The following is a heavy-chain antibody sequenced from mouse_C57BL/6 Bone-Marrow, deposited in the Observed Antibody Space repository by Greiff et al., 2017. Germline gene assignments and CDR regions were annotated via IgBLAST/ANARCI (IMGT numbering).Heavy chain of an antibody. CDR1: GYTFTSYW. Sequence: QVQLQQPGAELVMPGASVKLSCKASGYTFTSYWMHWVKQRPGQGLEWIGEIDPSDSYTNYNQKFKGKSTLTVDKSSSTAYMRLSSLTSEDSAVYYCARSRIYYDYAMDYWGQGTSVTVSS. J-gene: IGHJ4*01. D-gene: IGHD2-4*01. V-gene: IGHV1-69*01. CDR2: IDPSDSYT. CDR3: ARSRIYYDYAMDY.